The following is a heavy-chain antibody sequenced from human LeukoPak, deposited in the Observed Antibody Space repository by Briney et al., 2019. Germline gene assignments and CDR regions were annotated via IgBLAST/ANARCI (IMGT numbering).Heavy chain of an antibody. CDR2: INPNSGGT. Sequence: ASVKVSCKASGYTFTGYYIHWVRQAPGQGLECVGRINPNSGGTNYAQKFQGTVTMTRDTSISTAYMELSRLRSDDTAVYDCAIDPDDSGSSLYFQHWGQGTLVTVSS. CDR1: GYTFTGYY. CDR3: AIDPDDSGSSLYFQH. J-gene: IGHJ1*01. D-gene: IGHD6-6*01. V-gene: IGHV1-2*06.